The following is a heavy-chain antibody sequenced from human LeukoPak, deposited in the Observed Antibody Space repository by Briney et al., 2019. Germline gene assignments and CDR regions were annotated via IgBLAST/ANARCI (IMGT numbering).Heavy chain of an antibody. CDR1: GGSISSSSYY. Sequence: SETLSLTCTVPGGSISSSSYYWGCIRQPPGKGLEWIGSINYSGSTYYNPSLKSRATISVDTSKKKFSLKLSSVTAADTAVYYCARATSTYYDTDGYYLDYWGQGTLVTVSS. J-gene: IGHJ4*02. CDR3: ARATSTYYDTDGYYLDY. V-gene: IGHV4-39*01. D-gene: IGHD3-22*01. CDR2: INYSGST.